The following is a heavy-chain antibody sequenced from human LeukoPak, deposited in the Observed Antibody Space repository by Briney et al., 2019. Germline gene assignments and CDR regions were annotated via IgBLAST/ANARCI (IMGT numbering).Heavy chain of an antibody. CDR1: GFTFSDHY. Sequence: GGSLRLSCAASGFTFSDHYMHWVRQAPGKGLEWVGRIRNKANSYTTEYAASVKGRFTISRDDSKNSLYLQMNSLKTEDTAVYYCASAGASVYWGQRTLVTVSS. CDR3: ASAGASVY. CDR2: IRNKANSYTT. V-gene: IGHV3-72*01. D-gene: IGHD5/OR15-5a*01. J-gene: IGHJ4*02.